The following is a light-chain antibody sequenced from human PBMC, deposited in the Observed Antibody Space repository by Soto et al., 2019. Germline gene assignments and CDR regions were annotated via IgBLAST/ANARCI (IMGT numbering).Light chain of an antibody. CDR2: DVS. CDR3: SSYTSSITYV. J-gene: IGLJ1*01. V-gene: IGLV2-14*01. Sequence: QSVLTQPASVSGSPVQSITISCTGTSSDVGGYHYVSWYQQYPGKAPKVMIYDVSNRPSGVSNRFSGSKSGTTASLTISGLQAEDEADYYCSSYTSSITYVFGTGTKVTVL. CDR1: SSDVGGYHY.